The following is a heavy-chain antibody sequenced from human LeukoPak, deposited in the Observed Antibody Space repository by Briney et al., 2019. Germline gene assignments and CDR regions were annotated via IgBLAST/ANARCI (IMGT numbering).Heavy chain of an antibody. CDR1: GGTFSSYA. CDR2: IIPIFGTA. J-gene: IGHJ6*02. Sequence: ASVKVSCKASGGTFSSYAISWVRQAPGQGLKWMGGIIPIFGTANYAQKFQGRVTITADESTSTAYMELSSLRSEDTAVYYCARDYYDFWSGPQYGMDVWGQGTTVTVSS. D-gene: IGHD3-3*01. V-gene: IGHV1-69*13. CDR3: ARDYYDFWSGPQYGMDV.